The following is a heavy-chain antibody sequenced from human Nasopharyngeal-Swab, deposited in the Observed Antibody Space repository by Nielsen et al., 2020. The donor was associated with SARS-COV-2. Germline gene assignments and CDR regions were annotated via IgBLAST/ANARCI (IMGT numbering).Heavy chain of an antibody. CDR2: IYYSGST. J-gene: IGHJ6*03. CDR3: ARVSRYYYMDV. V-gene: IGHV4-31*02. Sequence: RQAPGKGLEWIGYIYYSGSTYYNPSLKSRVAISVDTSKNQFSLKLSSVTAADTAVYYCARVSRYYYMDVWGKGTTVTVSS.